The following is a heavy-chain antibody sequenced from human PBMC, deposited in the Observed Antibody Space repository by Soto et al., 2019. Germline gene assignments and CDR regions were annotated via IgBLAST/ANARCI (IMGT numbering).Heavy chain of an antibody. CDR1: GGSISSYY. V-gene: IGHV4-59*08. J-gene: IGHJ4*02. D-gene: IGHD5-18*01. CDR3: ARSDTAMEIFDY. Sequence: SETLSLTCTVSGGSISSYYWSWIRQPPGKGLEWIGYIYYSWSTNYNPSLKSRVTISVDTSKNQFSLKLNSMTAADTAMYYCARSDTAMEIFDYWGQGTLVTVSS. CDR2: IYYSWST.